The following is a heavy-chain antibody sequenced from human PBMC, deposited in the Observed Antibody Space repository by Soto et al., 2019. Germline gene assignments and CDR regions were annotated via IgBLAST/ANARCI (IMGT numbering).Heavy chain of an antibody. J-gene: IGHJ4*02. V-gene: IGHV4-39*01. CDR2: VYYSGST. CDR1: GGSVSSSSYY. D-gene: IGHD3-9*01. Sequence: SETLSLTCTVSGGSVSSSSYYWGWVRQPPGKGLEWIGSVYYSGSTYYNPSLESRVTISVDKSKNQFSLKLMSLSAADTAVYYCGRLEGLATISYYFDYWGRGALVTVS. CDR3: GRLEGLATISYYFDY.